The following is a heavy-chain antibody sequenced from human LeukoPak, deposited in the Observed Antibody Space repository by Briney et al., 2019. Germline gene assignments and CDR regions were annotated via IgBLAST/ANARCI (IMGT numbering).Heavy chain of an antibody. CDR1: GYSFTSYW. Sequence: GESLKISCKGSGYSFTSYWIGWVRQMPGKGLEWMGIIYPGDSDTRYSPSFQGQVTISADKSISTAYLQWSSLKASDTAMYYCARHIWCADDCYPYDYWGQGTLVTVSS. V-gene: IGHV5-51*01. CDR2: IYPGDSDT. CDR3: ARHIWCADDCYPYDY. D-gene: IGHD2-21*02. J-gene: IGHJ4*02.